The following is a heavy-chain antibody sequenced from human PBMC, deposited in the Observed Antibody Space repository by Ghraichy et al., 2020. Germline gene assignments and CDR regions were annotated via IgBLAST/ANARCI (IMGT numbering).Heavy chain of an antibody. D-gene: IGHD3-16*01. CDR2: IYTSGST. J-gene: IGHJ3*02. CDR3: GSEGATFQGGAFDI. V-gene: IGHV4-61*02. Sequence: SETLSLTCTVSGGSISSGSYYWSWIRQPAGKGLEWIGRIYTSGSTNYNPSLKSRVTISVDTSKNQFSLKLSSVTAADTAVYYCGSEGATFQGGAFDIWGQGTMVTVSS. CDR1: GGSISSGSYY.